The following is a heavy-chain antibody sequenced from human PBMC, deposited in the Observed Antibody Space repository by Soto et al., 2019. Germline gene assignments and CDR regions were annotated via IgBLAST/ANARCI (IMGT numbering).Heavy chain of an antibody. J-gene: IGHJ5*02. D-gene: IGHD2-21*02. CDR1: GYTFTTYA. Sequence: ASVKVSCKASGYTFTTYAIHWVRQAPGQRLEWMGRINAANGNTKFSQKFQGRVTITRDTSASTVYMELSGLTYEDTAVYYCARRVTPPGAGCSDPWGQGTLVTVSS. CDR2: INAANGNT. CDR3: ARRVTPPGAGCSDP. V-gene: IGHV1-3*01.